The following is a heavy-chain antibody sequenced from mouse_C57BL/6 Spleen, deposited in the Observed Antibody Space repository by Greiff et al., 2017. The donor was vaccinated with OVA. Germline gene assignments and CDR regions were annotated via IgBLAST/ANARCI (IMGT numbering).Heavy chain of an antibody. D-gene: IGHD1-1*01. Sequence: SGPELVKPGASVKISCKASGYAFSSSWMNWVKQRPGKGLEWIGRIYPGDGDTNYNGKFNGKATLTADKSSSTAYMQLSSLTSEDSAVYFCARYYGSSYVDYWGQGTTLTVSS. J-gene: IGHJ2*01. CDR1: GYAFSSSW. CDR2: IYPGDGDT. V-gene: IGHV1-82*01. CDR3: ARYYGSSYVDY.